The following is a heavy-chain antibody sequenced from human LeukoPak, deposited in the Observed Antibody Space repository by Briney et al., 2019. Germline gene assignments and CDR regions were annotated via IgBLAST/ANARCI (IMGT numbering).Heavy chain of an antibody. CDR2: IKQDGSEK. CDR3: ARPLGRIAAFNDY. J-gene: IGHJ4*02. V-gene: IGHV3-7*01. Sequence: GGSLRLSCAASGFTFSSYWMSWVRQAPGKGLEWVANIKQDGSEKYYVDSVKGRFTISSDNAKNSLYLQMNSLRAEDTAVYYCARPLGRIAAFNDYWGQGTLVTVSS. CDR1: GFTFSSYW. D-gene: IGHD6-13*01.